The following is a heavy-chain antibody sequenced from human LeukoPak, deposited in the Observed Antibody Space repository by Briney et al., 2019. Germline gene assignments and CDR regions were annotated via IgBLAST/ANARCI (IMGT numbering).Heavy chain of an antibody. J-gene: IGHJ5*02. CDR2: MNPNSGNT. D-gene: IGHD3-9*01. CDR3: ARERNILTGYYNGWFDP. Sequence: ASVKVSCKASGYTFTSYDINWVRQATGQGLEWMGWMNPNSGNTGYAQKFQGRVTMTRNTSISTAYMELSSLRSEDTAVYYCARERNILTGYYNGWFDPWGQGTLVTVSS. V-gene: IGHV1-8*01. CDR1: GYTFTSYD.